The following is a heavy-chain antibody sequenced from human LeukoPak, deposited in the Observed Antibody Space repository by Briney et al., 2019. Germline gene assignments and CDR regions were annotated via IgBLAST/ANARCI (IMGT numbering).Heavy chain of an antibody. CDR2: ISSSSSYI. D-gene: IGHD2-15*01. CDR1: GFTFSSYS. CDR3: ARVRGSSFDY. V-gene: IGHV3-21*01. J-gene: IGHJ4*02. Sequence: GGSLRLSCAASGFTFSSYSMNWVRQAPGKGLEWVSSISSSSSYIYYADSVEGRFTISRDNAKNSLYLQMNSLRAEDTAVYYCARVRGSSFDYWGQGTLVTVSS.